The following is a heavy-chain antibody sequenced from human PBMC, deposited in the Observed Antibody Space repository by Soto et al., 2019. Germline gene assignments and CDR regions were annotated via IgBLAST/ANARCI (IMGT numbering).Heavy chain of an antibody. J-gene: IGHJ6*02. CDR3: AKNGQQPYYSYGMDV. D-gene: IGHD1-1*01. V-gene: IGHV1-18*01. Sequence: QGQLVQSGGEAKKPGASVKVSCKASGYTFTRYGISWVRQAPGQGLEWMGWISGYNGDTNYAQKFQGRVTMTIDTSTSTAYMELRSLTSDDTAVYYCAKNGQQPYYSYGMDVWGQGTTVTVSS. CDR1: GYTFTRYG. CDR2: ISGYNGDT.